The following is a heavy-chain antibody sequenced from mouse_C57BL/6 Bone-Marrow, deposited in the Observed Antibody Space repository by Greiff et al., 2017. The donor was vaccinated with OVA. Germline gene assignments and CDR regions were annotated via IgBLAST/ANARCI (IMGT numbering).Heavy chain of an antibody. J-gene: IGHJ2*01. CDR3: ARGGYDYLYYFDY. CDR2: ISSGGSYT. D-gene: IGHD2-4*01. V-gene: IGHV5-6*01. Sequence: VQLKESGGDLVKPGGSLKLSCAASGFTFSSYGMSWVRQTPDKRLEWVATISSGGSYTYYPDSVKGRFTISRDNAKNTLYLQMSSLKSEDTAMYYCARGGYDYLYYFDYWGQGTTLTVSS. CDR1: GFTFSSYG.